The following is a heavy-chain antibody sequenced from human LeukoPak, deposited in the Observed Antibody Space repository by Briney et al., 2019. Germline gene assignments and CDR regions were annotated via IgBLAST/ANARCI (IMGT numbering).Heavy chain of an antibody. Sequence: KPSETLSLTCAVYGGSFSGYYWGWIPQPPGKGLEWIGGINHSGSTNYNPSLKSRVTISVDTSKNQFSLKLSSVTAADTAVYYCARALLRRYNYWGQGTLVTVSS. CDR2: INHSGST. CDR3: ARALLRRYNY. V-gene: IGHV4-34*01. CDR1: GGSFSGYY. D-gene: IGHD2-21*01. J-gene: IGHJ4*02.